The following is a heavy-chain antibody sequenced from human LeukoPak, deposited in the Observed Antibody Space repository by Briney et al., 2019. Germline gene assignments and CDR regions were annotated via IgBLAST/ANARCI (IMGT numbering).Heavy chain of an antibody. CDR3: AKDILAVGHAFDI. D-gene: IGHD2-8*02. CDR2: ISYDGSNK. V-gene: IGHV3-30*18. CDR1: GFTFSSYG. Sequence: GRSLRPSCAASGFTFSSYGMHWVRQAPGKGLEWVAVISYDGSNKYYADSVKGRFTISRDNAKNSLYLQMNSLRAEDMALYYCAKDILAVGHAFDIWGQGTMVTVSS. J-gene: IGHJ3*02.